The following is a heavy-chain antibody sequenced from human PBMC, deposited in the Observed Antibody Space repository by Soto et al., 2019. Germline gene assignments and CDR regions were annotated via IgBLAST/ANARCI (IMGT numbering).Heavy chain of an antibody. J-gene: IGHJ6*02. V-gene: IGHV1-69*06. CDR3: ARFAHRDYYYYYGMDV. CDR1: GGTFSSYA. Sequence: SVKVSCKASGGTFSSYAISWVRQAPGQGLEWMGGIIPIFGTANYAQRFQGRVTITADKSTSTAYMELSSLRSEDTAVYYCARFAHRDYYYYYGMDVWGQGTTVTVSS. CDR2: IIPIFGTA.